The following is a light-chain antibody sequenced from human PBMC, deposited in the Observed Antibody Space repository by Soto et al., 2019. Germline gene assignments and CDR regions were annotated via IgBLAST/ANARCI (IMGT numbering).Light chain of an antibody. V-gene: IGLV2-14*01. J-gene: IGLJ1*01. CDR2: DVS. CDR3: SSFRSTSTLSV. CDR1: SSDVGAYNY. Sequence: QSARTQPASVSGSPGQSITISCTGTSSDVGAYNYVSWYQQHPGKATKLMIYDVSNRPSGVSTRVSGSKSGDTDSLTISGFQAEDEADYYCSSFRSTSTLSVFGTWTKLNFL.